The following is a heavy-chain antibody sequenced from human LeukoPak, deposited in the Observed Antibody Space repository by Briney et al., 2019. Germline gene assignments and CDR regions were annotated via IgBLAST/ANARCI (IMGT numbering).Heavy chain of an antibody. D-gene: IGHD6-6*01. J-gene: IGHJ4*02. V-gene: IGHV3-23*01. CDR2: SSGSGGST. CDR1: GFTFSSYA. CDR3: AKDRWYSSSGFFDY. Sequence: SGGSLRLSCAASGFTFSSYAMIWVRQAPGKGLEWVSGSSGSGGSTYYADSVKGRFTISRDNSKNTLYLQMNSLRAEDTAVYYCAKDRWYSSSGFFDYWGQGTLVTVSS.